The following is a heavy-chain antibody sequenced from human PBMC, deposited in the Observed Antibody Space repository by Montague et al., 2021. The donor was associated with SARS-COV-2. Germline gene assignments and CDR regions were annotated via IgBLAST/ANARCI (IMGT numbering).Heavy chain of an antibody. V-gene: IGHV4-39*02. CDR3: AREAEIFGVVISPLFY. Sequence: SETLSLTCTVSGGSVSSSGYYWGWIRQPPGKGLEWIGSIYFSGSSYYNPSLKSRVPISRDNSKNTLYLQMNSLRAEDTAVYYCAREAEIFGVVISPLFYWGQGTLVTVSS. J-gene: IGHJ4*02. CDR2: IYFSGSS. D-gene: IGHD3-3*01. CDR1: GGSVSSSGYY.